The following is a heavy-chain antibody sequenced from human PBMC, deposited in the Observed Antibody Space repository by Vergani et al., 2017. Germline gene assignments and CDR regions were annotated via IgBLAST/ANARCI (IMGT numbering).Heavy chain of an antibody. Sequence: QVHLMQSGAEVKKPGSSVKVSCQTSGGTFSSFAINWVRQAPAQGLEWMGRVIPVYVTPIYAQKFQDRVTITADESTETVYLEVTSLTSGDAAVYYCASAPPRTDILTPYFFHGWEFWGQGTAVTVS. J-gene: IGHJ6*02. CDR2: VIPVYVTP. D-gene: IGHD5-12*01. CDR1: GGTFSSFA. V-gene: IGHV1-69*13. CDR3: ASAPPRTDILTPYFFHGWEF.